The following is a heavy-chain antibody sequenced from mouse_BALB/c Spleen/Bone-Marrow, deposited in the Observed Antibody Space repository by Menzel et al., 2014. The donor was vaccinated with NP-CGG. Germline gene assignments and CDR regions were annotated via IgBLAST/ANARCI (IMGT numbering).Heavy chain of an antibody. CDR1: GYAFTNYN. V-gene: IGHV1S135*01. Sequence: EVQLAESGPELVKPGASVKVSCKASGYAFTNYNMYWVKQSHGKSLERIGYIDLYNGGTSYNQKFKGMDTLTVDKSSSTAYMHLNNMTSEDSAVYYCARLGDGYYDALDYWGQGTSVTVSS. CDR3: ARLGDGYYDALDY. D-gene: IGHD2-3*01. CDR2: IDLYNGGT. J-gene: IGHJ4*01.